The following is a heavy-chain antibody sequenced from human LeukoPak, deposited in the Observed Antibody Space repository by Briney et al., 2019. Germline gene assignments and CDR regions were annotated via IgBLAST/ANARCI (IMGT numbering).Heavy chain of an antibody. CDR2: INTNTGNP. CDR3: ARLTVWGSYRDLDY. Sequence: ASVNVSCKASGYTFTSYDMNWVRQAPGQGLEWMGWINTNTGNPTYAQGFTGRFVFSLDTSVTTAYLQISSLKAEDTAVYYCARLTVWGSYRDLDYWGQGTLVTVSS. D-gene: IGHD3-16*02. J-gene: IGHJ4*02. V-gene: IGHV7-4-1*02. CDR1: GYTFTSYD.